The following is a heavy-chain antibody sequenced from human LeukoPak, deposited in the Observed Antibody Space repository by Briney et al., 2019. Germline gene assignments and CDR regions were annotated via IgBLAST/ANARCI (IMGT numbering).Heavy chain of an antibody. J-gene: IGHJ3*02. V-gene: IGHV1-46*01. CDR1: GYIFTNYY. Sequence: ASVKVSCKASGYIFTNYYMHWVRQAPGQGLEWMGKINPSGDSINSAQKFQGRVSMTRDTSASTVYMEVSSLRSEDTAVYYCARAYDFRDAFDIWGQGTMVTVSS. CDR3: ARAYDFRDAFDI. CDR2: INPSGDSI. D-gene: IGHD3-3*01.